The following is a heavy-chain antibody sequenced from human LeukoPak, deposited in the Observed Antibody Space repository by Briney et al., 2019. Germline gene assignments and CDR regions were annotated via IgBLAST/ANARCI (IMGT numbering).Heavy chain of an antibody. CDR3: ARTTPGSGSCFDY. V-gene: IGHV3-11*04. J-gene: IGHJ4*02. CDR2: ISSSSRTI. Sequence: PGGSLRLSCAASGFTFSDYYMSWIRQAPGKGLGWVSYISSSSRTIYYADSVKGRFTISRDDAKKSLDLQMNSLRAEDTAVYYCARTTPGSGSCFDYWGQGTLVTVSS. CDR1: GFTFSDYY. D-gene: IGHD3-10*01.